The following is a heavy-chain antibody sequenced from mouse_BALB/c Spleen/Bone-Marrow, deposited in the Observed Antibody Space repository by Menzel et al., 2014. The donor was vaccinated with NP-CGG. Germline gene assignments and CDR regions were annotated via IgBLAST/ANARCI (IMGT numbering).Heavy chain of an antibody. CDR2: ISDGGSYT. V-gene: IGHV5-4*02. Sequence: DVHLVESGGGLVKPGGSLKLSCAAPGFTFSDYYMYWVRQTPEKRLEWVATISDGGSYTYYPDSVKGRFTISRDNAKNNLYLQMSSLKSEDTAMYYCARGSSYFDYWGQGTTLTVSS. CDR3: ARGSSYFDY. CDR1: GFTFSDYY. D-gene: IGHD1-1*01. J-gene: IGHJ2*01.